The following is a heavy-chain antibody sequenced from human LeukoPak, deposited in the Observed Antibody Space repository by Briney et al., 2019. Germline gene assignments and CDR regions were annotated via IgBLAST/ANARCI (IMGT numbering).Heavy chain of an antibody. D-gene: IGHD2-21*02. Sequence: SLRLSCAASGFTFSSYAMHWVRQAPGKGLEWVAVISYDGSNKYYVDSVKGRFTISRDNSKNTLYLQMNSLRAEDTAVYYCARVRTAHYFDYWGQGTLVTVSS. CDR3: ARVRTAHYFDY. V-gene: IGHV3-30*01. CDR2: ISYDGSNK. J-gene: IGHJ4*02. CDR1: GFTFSSYA.